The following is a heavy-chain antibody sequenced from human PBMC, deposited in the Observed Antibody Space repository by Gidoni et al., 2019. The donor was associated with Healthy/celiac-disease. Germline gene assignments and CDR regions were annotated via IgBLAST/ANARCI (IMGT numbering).Heavy chain of an antibody. CDR2: ISSSRSTI. CDR1: GFTFSSYS. Sequence: GFTFSSYSMNWVRQAPGKGLEWVSYISSSRSTIYYADSVKGRFTISNDNAKNSLYLQMNSLGAEYTAVYYCARVRLRWGCFDYWGQGTLVTVSS. D-gene: IGHD4-17*01. CDR3: ARVRLRWGCFDY. J-gene: IGHJ4*02. V-gene: IGHV3-48*04.